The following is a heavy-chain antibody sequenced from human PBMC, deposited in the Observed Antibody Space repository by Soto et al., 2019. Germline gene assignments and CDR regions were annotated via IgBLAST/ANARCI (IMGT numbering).Heavy chain of an antibody. CDR2: ISSSGSVI. CDR1: GFTFSNYE. CDR3: VRRADY. Sequence: GGSLRLSCAASGFTFSNYEMNWVRQAPGKGLEWVSYISSSGSVIYYADSVKGRFTISRDNAKNSLYLQMNSLRAEDTAVYYCVRRADYWGQGTLVTVSS. J-gene: IGHJ4*02. V-gene: IGHV3-48*03.